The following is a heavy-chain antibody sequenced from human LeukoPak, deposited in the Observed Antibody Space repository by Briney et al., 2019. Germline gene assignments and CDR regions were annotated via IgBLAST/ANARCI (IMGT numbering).Heavy chain of an antibody. V-gene: IGHV3-66*01. CDR1: GFTVSSNY. J-gene: IGHJ6*02. CDR3: ARGGEVRDYYYYYGMDV. Sequence: GGSLRLSCAASGFTVSSNYMSWVRQAPGKGLEWVSVIYSGGSTYYADSVKGRFTISRDNSKNTLYLQMNSLRAEDTAVNYCARGGEVRDYYYYYGMDVWGQGTTVTVSS. CDR2: IYSGGST. D-gene: IGHD3-10*01.